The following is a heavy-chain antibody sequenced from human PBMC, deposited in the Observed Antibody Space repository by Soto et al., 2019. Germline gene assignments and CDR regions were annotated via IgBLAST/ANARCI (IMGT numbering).Heavy chain of an antibody. CDR1: GGTFSSYA. V-gene: IGHV1-69*04. CDR2: IIPILGIA. J-gene: IGHJ4*02. CDR3: AREWDTAMAPDY. Sequence: ASVKVSCKASGGTFSSYAISWVRQAPGQGLEWMGRIIPILGIANYAQKFQGRVTITADKSTSTAYMELSSLRSEDTAVYYCAREWDTAMAPDYWGQGTLVTVSS. D-gene: IGHD5-18*01.